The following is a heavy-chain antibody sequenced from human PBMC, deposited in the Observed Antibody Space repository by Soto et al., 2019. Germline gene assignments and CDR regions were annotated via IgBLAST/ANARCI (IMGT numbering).Heavy chain of an antibody. D-gene: IGHD6-13*01. J-gene: IGHJ6*03. CDR1: GGSISSYY. CDR3: ARERGYSSSWRYYYYMDV. V-gene: IGHV4-59*08. CDR2: IYYSGST. Sequence: PSETLSLTCTVSGGSISSYYWSWIRQPPGKGLEWIGYIYYSGSTNYNPSLKSRVTISVDTSKNQFSLKLSSVTAADTAVYYCARERGYSSSWRYYYYMDVWGKGTTVTVS.